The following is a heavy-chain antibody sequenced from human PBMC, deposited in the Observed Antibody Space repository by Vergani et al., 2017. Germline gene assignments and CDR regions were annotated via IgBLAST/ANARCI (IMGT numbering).Heavy chain of an antibody. D-gene: IGHD3-10*01. CDR2: IYPGDSEV. J-gene: IGHJ3*01. V-gene: IGHV5-51*01. CDR1: GYIFSNFW. Sequence: EKQLVQSGSETKKPGESLKISYQAFGYIFSNFWIGWVRQRPGRGLEWMGIIYPGDSEVKSNPTFRGQVNFSVDTSVNTAYLQWRSLQASDTATYFCASGGHGSENGGALQLWGQGTNITVSS. CDR3: ASGGHGSENGGALQL.